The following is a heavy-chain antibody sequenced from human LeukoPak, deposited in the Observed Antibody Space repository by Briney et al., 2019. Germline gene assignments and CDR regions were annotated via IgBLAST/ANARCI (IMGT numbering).Heavy chain of an antibody. CDR1: GVSVSSFC. Sequence: PSETLSLTCAVSGVSVSSFCWSWIRQSPGKGLEWIGYLYRGSTNYNPSLKSRVTISADTSKNQFSLKLSSVTAADTALFHCARGRYHDILTGSVRFDSWGQGTLVTVPS. CDR3: ARGRYHDILTGSVRFDS. J-gene: IGHJ4*02. CDR2: LYRGST. V-gene: IGHV4-59*02. D-gene: IGHD3-9*01.